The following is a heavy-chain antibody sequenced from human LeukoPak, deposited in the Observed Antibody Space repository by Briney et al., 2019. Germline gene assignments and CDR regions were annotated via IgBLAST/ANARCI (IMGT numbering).Heavy chain of an antibody. CDR3: ARTCSSTSCYSGAFDI. Sequence: ASVKVSCKASGYTFTSYGISSVRQAPGQGLEWMGWISAYNGNTNYAQKLQGRVTMTTDTSTSTAYMELRSLRSDDTAVYYCARTCSSTSCYSGAFDIWGQGTMVTVSS. CDR1: GYTFTSYG. V-gene: IGHV1-18*01. J-gene: IGHJ3*02. CDR2: ISAYNGNT. D-gene: IGHD2-2*02.